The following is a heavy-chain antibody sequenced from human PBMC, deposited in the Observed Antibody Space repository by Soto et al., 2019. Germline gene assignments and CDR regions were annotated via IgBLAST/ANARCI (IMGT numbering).Heavy chain of an antibody. V-gene: IGHV3-30*18. CDR1: GFTVSSNY. D-gene: IGHD1-26*01. CDR2: ISYDGSNK. J-gene: IGHJ4*02. Sequence: VQLVESGGGLIQPGGSLRLSCAASGFTVSSNYMSWVRQAPGKGLEWVAVISYDGSNKYYADSVKGRFTISRDNSKNTLYLQMNSLRAEDTAVYYCAKDLEQWELHHAFDYWGQGTLVTVSS. CDR3: AKDLEQWELHHAFDY.